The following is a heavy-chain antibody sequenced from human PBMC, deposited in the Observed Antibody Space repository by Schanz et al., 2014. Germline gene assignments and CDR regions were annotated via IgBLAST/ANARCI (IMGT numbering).Heavy chain of an antibody. D-gene: IGHD6-6*01. J-gene: IGHJ6*02. CDR1: GFTFTDYY. V-gene: IGHV3-11*04. CDR2: ISSYSTI. Sequence: QVQLVDSGGGLVKPGGSLRLSCAASGFTFTDYYISWIRQAPGMGLEWISYISSYSTIHYADSVKGRFTTSRDNSKNMLYLQMNSLRGEDTAVYFCAKGRGGTSSEGLDQYYGMDVWGQGTTVTVSS. CDR3: AKGRGGTSSEGLDQYYGMDV.